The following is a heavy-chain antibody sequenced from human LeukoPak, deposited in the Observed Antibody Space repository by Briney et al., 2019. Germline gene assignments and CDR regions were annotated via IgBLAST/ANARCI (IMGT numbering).Heavy chain of an antibody. D-gene: IGHD6-6*01. CDR3: ARAQREYSSSFNY. Sequence: SETLSLTCTVSGGSISSSSYYWGWIRQPPGKGLEWIGSIYYSGSTYYNPSLKSRVTISVDTSKNQFSLKLSSVTAADTAVYYCARAQREYSSSFNYWGQGTLVTVSS. CDR2: IYYSGST. V-gene: IGHV4-39*07. J-gene: IGHJ4*02. CDR1: GGSISSSSYY.